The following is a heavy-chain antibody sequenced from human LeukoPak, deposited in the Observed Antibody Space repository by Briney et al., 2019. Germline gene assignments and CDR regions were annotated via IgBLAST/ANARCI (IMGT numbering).Heavy chain of an antibody. V-gene: IGHV4-34*01. D-gene: IGHD3-16*01. CDR1: GGSFSGYY. Sequence: SETLSLTCAVYGGSFSGYYWSWIRQPPGKGLEWIGEINHSGSTNYNPSLKSRVTISVDTSKNQFSLKLSSVTAADTAVYYCARARYEAPRCYYYYYMDFWGQGTTVTVSS. J-gene: IGHJ6*03. CDR2: INHSGST. CDR3: ARARYEAPRCYYYYYMDF.